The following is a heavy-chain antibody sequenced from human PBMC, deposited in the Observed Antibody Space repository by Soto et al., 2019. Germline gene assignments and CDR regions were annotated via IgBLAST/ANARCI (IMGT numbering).Heavy chain of an antibody. CDR3: ARGHLFLPAFDY. CDR2: ISSSSSYI. CDR1: GFTFSSYS. J-gene: IGHJ4*02. Sequence: PGGSLRLSCAASGFTFSSYSMNWVRQAPGKGLEWVSSISSSSSYIYYADSVKGRFTISRDNAKNSLYLQMNSLRAEDTAVYYCARGHLFLPAFDYWGQGTLVTVSS. D-gene: IGHD2-21*01. V-gene: IGHV3-21*01.